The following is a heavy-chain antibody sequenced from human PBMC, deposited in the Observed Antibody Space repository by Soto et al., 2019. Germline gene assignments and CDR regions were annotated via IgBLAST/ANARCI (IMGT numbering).Heavy chain of an antibody. CDR3: ARSVFP. Sequence: SETLSLTCTVSGGSISSYYWSWIRQPPGKGLEWIGYIYYSGSTYYNPSLKSRVTISVNTSKNQFSLKLSSVTAADTAVYYCARSVFPWGQGTLVTV. V-gene: IGHV4-59*12. J-gene: IGHJ5*02. CDR1: GGSISSYY. CDR2: IYYSGST.